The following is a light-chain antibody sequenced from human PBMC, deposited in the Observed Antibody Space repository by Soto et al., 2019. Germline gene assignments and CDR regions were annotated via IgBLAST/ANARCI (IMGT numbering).Light chain of an antibody. J-gene: IGLJ2*01. V-gene: IGLV2-23*02. CDR3: CSYAGSSTFV. Sequence: QSALTQPASVSGSPGQSITISCTGTSSDVGSYNLVSWYQQHPGKAPKLMIYEVSKRPSGVSNRFSGSKSGNTASLTISGLXAEDEADYYCCSYAGSSTFVFGGGTKLTVL. CDR1: SSDVGSYNL. CDR2: EVS.